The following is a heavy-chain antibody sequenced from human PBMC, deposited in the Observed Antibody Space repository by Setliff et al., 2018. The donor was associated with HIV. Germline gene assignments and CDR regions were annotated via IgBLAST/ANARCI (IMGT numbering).Heavy chain of an antibody. J-gene: IGHJ4*02. CDR2: IHLSDT. D-gene: IGHD6-19*01. CDR1: GGSFSGYS. V-gene: IGHV4-34*01. Sequence: PSETLSLTCAVYGGSFSGYSWSWIRQPPGKGLEWIGSIHLSDTYYNPSLKSRVTISVDTSKDQFSLKLTSLTAADTAVYYCARSSMAGFDYWGQGKLVTVSS. CDR3: ARSSMAGFDY.